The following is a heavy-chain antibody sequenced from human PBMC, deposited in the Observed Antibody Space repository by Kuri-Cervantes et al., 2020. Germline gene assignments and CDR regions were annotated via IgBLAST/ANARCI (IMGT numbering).Heavy chain of an antibody. Sequence: LSLTCAASGFTFSSYSMNWVRQAPGKGLEWVSYISSSSSSSIYYADSVKGRFTISRDNAKSSLYLQMNSLRDDDTAVYYCARDLWAAAGTLGDYYYYYGMDVWGQGTTVTVSS. CDR1: GFTFSSYS. J-gene: IGHJ6*02. V-gene: IGHV3-48*02. CDR3: ARDLWAAAGTLGDYYYYYGMDV. CDR2: ISSSSSSSI. D-gene: IGHD6-13*01.